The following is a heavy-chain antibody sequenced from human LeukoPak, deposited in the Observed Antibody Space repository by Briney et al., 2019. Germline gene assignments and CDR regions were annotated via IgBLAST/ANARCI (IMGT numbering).Heavy chain of an antibody. Sequence: SEILSLTCAVYGGSFSGYYWSWIRQPPGKGLEWIGEINHSGSTNYNPSLKSRVTISVDTSKNQFSLKLSSVTAADTAVYYCARGKGVVPAAPFYYYYYYMDVWGKGTTVTVSS. D-gene: IGHD2-2*01. CDR3: ARGKGVVPAAPFYYYYYYMDV. CDR2: INHSGST. V-gene: IGHV4-34*01. J-gene: IGHJ6*03. CDR1: GGSFSGYY.